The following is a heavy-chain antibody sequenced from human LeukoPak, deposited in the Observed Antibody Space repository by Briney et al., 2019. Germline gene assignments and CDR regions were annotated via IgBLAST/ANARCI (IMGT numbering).Heavy chain of an antibody. CDR1: GFTFSTYS. J-gene: IGHJ4*02. Sequence: GGSLRLSCAASGFTFSTYSMNWVRQAPGKGLEWVSSISNSSSYIYYADSVKGRFTISRDNSKNTLYLQQNSLRAEDTAVYYCARDRTALAVAGFDCWGQGTLVTVSS. CDR3: ARDRTALAVAGFDC. D-gene: IGHD6-19*01. V-gene: IGHV3-21*01. CDR2: ISNSSSYI.